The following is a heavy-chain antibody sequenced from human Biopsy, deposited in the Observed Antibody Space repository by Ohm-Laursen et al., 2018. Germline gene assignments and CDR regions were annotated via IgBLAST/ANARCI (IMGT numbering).Heavy chain of an antibody. CDR2: ISYTGYT. D-gene: IGHD4-23*01. CDR1: GGSFTGHY. J-gene: IGHJ4*02. Sequence: SDTLSLTCPVSGGSFTGHYWSWIRQPPGKGLEWIGHISYTGYTSYNASLKSRVTISVDTSRNHFSLRLSSLTAADTAVYYCARGSNDSGGLYFPRWGQGTLLTVSS. CDR3: ARGSNDSGGLYFPR. V-gene: IGHV4-59*11.